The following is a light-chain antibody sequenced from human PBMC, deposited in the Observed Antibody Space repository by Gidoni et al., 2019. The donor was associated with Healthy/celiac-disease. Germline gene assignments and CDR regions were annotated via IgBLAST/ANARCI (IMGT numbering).Light chain of an antibody. J-gene: IGKJ2*01. CDR3: QQYGSSPPTYT. CDR1: QSVSSSY. Sequence: EIVLTQSPGTLSLSPGERATLSYRASQSVSSSYLAWYQQKPGQAPRLLIYGASSRATGIPDRFSGSGSGTDFTLTISRLEPEDFAVYYCQQYGSSPPTYTFGQXTKLEIK. V-gene: IGKV3-20*01. CDR2: GAS.